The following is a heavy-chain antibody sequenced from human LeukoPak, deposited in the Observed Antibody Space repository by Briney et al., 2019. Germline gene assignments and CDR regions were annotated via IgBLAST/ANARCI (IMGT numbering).Heavy chain of an antibody. CDR3: ARGGPDYYDSSGYHTYYFDY. Sequence: SQTLSLTCAVSGGSISSGGYSWSWIRQPPGKGLEWIGHIYHSGSTYYNPSLKSRVTISVDRSKNQFSLKLSSVTAADTAVYYCARGGPDYYDSSGYHTYYFDYWGQGTLVTVSS. D-gene: IGHD3-22*01. J-gene: IGHJ4*02. CDR2: IYHSGST. CDR1: GGSISSGGYS. V-gene: IGHV4-30-2*01.